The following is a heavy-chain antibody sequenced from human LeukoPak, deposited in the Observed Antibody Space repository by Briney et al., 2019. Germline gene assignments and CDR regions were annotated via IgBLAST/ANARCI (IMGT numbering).Heavy chain of an antibody. D-gene: IGHD3-10*01. CDR3: ARVSASGSGSYLVRPFDY. CDR2: ISYDGSNK. CDR1: GFTFSSYG. V-gene: IGHV3-30*03. J-gene: IGHJ4*02. Sequence: PGGSLRLSCAASGFTFSSYGMHWVRQAPGKGLEWVAVISYDGSNKYYADSVKGRFTISRDNSKNTLYLQMDSLRAEDTAVYYCARVSASGSGSYLVRPFDYWGQGTLVTVSS.